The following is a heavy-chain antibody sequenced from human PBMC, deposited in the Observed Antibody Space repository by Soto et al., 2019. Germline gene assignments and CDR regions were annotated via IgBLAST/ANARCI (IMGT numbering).Heavy chain of an antibody. Sequence: SVKVSCKASGFTFTSSAVQWVRQARGQRLEWIGWIVVGSGNTNYAQKFQERVTITRDMSTSTAYMELSSLRSEDTAVYYCPEEPPYMAEQQEGVFENWRQGTRVT. J-gene: IGHJ3*02. CDR1: GFTFTSSA. D-gene: IGHD1-1*01. CDR2: IVVGSGNT. CDR3: PEEPPYMAEQQEGVFEN. V-gene: IGHV1-58*01.